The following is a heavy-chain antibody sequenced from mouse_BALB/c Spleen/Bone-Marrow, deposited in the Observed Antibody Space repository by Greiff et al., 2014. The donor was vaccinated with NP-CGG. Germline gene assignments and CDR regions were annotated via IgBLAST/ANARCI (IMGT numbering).Heavy chain of an antibody. Sequence: VQLKESGAELVKPGAPVKLSCTASGFNIKDNYMHWGKQRPEQGLEWIGRIDPANGNTKYDPKFQGKATITADTSSNTAYLQLSSLTSEDTAVYYCAMYYYGSSLFAYWGQGTLVTVSA. J-gene: IGHJ3*01. V-gene: IGHV14-3*02. CDR1: GFNIKDNY. CDR2: IDPANGNT. CDR3: AMYYYGSSLFAY. D-gene: IGHD1-1*01.